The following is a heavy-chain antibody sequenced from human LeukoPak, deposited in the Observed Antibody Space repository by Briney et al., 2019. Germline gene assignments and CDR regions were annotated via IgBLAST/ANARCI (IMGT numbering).Heavy chain of an antibody. CDR2: INWNGGST. CDR3: ARRQYYYDSSGYRTLYYYYYYMDV. CDR1: GFTFDDYG. J-gene: IGHJ6*03. Sequence: GGSLRLSCAASGFTFDDYGMSWVRQAPGKGLEWVSGINWNGGSTGYADSVKGRFTISRDNAKNSLYLQMNSLRAEDTALYYCARRQYYYDSSGYRTLYYYYYYMDVWGKGTTVTVSS. V-gene: IGHV3-20*04. D-gene: IGHD3-22*01.